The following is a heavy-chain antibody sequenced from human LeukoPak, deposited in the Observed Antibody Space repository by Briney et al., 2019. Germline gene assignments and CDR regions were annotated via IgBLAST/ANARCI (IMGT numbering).Heavy chain of an antibody. V-gene: IGHV4-59*01. CDR2: IYYSGST. CDR1: GGSISSYY. CDR3: ARGERWLQLAY. D-gene: IGHD5-24*01. J-gene: IGHJ4*02. Sequence: SETLSLTCTVSGGSISSYYWSWIRQPPGKGLEWIGYIYYSGSTNYNPSLKSRVTISVDTSKNQFSPKLSSVTAADTAVYYCARGERWLQLAYWGQGTLVTVSS.